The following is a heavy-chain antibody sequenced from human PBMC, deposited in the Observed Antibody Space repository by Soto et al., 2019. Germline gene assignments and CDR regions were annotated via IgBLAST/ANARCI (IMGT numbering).Heavy chain of an antibody. D-gene: IGHD3-22*01. V-gene: IGHV3-30-3*01. J-gene: IGHJ4*02. Sequence: GGSLRLSCAASGFTFSSYAMHWVRQAPGKGLEWVAVISYDGSNKYYADSVKGRFTISRDNSKNTLYLQMNSLRAEDTAVYYCARDQAYYYDSSGSLGFDYWGQGTLVTVSS. CDR3: ARDQAYYYDSSGSLGFDY. CDR1: GFTFSSYA. CDR2: ISYDGSNK.